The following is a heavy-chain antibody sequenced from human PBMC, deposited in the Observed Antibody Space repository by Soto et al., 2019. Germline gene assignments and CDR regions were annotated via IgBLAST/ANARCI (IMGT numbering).Heavy chain of an antibody. CDR1: GYTFTSYG. CDR2: ISAYNGNT. V-gene: IGHV1-18*01. Sequence: QVQLVQSGAEVKKPGASVKVSCKASGYTFTSYGISWVRQAPGQGLEWMGWISAYNGNTDYPQKAQGRDTLTTDTSNSTAYMELRSLRSDDTAVYYCAREGYCISTSCYASALDYWGQGTLVTVSS. CDR3: AREGYCISTSCYASALDY. J-gene: IGHJ4*02. D-gene: IGHD2-2*01.